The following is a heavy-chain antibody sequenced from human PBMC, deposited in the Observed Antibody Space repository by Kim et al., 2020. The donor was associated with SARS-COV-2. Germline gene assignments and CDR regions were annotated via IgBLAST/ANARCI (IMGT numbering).Heavy chain of an antibody. Sequence: SETLSLTCTVSGGSISSSSYYWGWIRQPPGKRLEWIGSIYYSGSTYYNPSLKSRVTISVDTSKNQFSLKLSSVTAADTAVYYCARLSAAANDYWGQGTLVTVSS. CDR3: ARLSAAANDY. V-gene: IGHV4-39*01. CDR2: IYYSGST. J-gene: IGHJ4*02. CDR1: GGSISSSSYY. D-gene: IGHD6-13*01.